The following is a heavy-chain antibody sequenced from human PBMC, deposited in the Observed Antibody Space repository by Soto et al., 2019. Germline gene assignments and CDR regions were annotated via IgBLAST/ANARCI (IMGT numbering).Heavy chain of an antibody. J-gene: IGHJ6*02. CDR2: INAGNGNT. Sequence: ASVKVSCKASGYTFTSYAMHWVRQAPGQRLEWMGWINAGNGNTKYSQKFQGRVTITRDTSASTAYMELSSLRSEDTAVYYCARGLGLYYGSGSYYKPLYYYYGMDVWGQGTTVTVSS. CDR3: ARGLGLYYGSGSYYKPLYYYYGMDV. V-gene: IGHV1-3*01. CDR1: GYTFTSYA. D-gene: IGHD3-10*01.